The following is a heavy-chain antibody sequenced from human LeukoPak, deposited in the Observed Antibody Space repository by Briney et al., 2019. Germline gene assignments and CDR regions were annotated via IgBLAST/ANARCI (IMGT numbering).Heavy chain of an antibody. J-gene: IGHJ6*01. Sequence: SETLSLTCTVSGGSISSTSYHWGWIRQPPGKGLAWIGSMYYSANTYYNSSLKSRVTISVDSSKNQFSLNMKSVTAADTGVYYCARVSGDYYYGMDVWGQGTTVTVSS. D-gene: IGHD3-10*01. CDR2: MYYSANT. CDR1: GGSISSTSYH. V-gene: IGHV4-39*01. CDR3: ARVSGDYYYGMDV.